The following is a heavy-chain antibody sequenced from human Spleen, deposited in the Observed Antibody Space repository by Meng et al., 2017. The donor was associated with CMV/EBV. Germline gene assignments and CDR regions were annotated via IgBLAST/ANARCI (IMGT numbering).Heavy chain of an antibody. J-gene: IGHJ5*02. CDR1: GFSFSFYA. V-gene: IGHV3-23*01. CDR2: ISGSGGNM. CDR3: AKMKLLARNFFDP. D-gene: IGHD3-10*01. Sequence: CAASGFSFSFYAMSWVRQAPGKGLEWVSGISGSGGNMLYADSVKGRFTISRDNSKNTLYLQMNSLRSDDTAVYYCAKMKLLARNFFDPWGQGTLVTVSS.